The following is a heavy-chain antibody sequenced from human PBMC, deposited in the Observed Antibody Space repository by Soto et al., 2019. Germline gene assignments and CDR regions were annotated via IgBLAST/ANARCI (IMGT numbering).Heavy chain of an antibody. CDR2: IIPILGIA. CDR3: AGEVSGKAMVRYFDY. J-gene: IGHJ4*02. Sequence: QVQLVQSGAEVKKPGSSVKVSCKASGGTFSSYTISWVRQAPGQGLEWMGRIIPILGIANYAQKFQGRVTSTADKSTSTAYLELGRLRSEGTAVYDCAGEVSGKAMVRYFDYWGQGTLVTVSS. D-gene: IGHD5-18*01. CDR1: GGTFSSYT. V-gene: IGHV1-69*08.